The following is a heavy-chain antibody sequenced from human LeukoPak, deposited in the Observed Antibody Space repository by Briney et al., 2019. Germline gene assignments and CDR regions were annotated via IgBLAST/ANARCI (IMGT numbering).Heavy chain of an antibody. D-gene: IGHD3-3*01. Sequence: KPSETLSLTCAVYGGSFSGYYWSWIRQPPGKGLEWIGEINHSGSTNYNPSLKSRVTISVDTSKNQFSLKLSSVTAADTAVYYCARRHYDFWSGSGPFDYWGQGTLVTVSS. V-gene: IGHV4-34*01. CDR2: INHSGST. J-gene: IGHJ4*02. CDR3: ARRHYDFWSGSGPFDY. CDR1: GGSFSGYY.